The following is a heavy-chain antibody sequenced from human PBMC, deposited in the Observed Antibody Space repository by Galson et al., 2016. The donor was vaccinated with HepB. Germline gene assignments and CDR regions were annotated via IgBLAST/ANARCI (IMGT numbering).Heavy chain of an antibody. Sequence: SLRLSCAASGFTFSNYWMIWVRQAPGKGLEWVANIMLDGSEVYYVDSVKGRFTISRDNARNFLYLQMNSLRVEDTAVYYCARDLFPYADTGYYYPGQYGMDVWGQGTTVTVSS. CDR1: GFTFSNYW. D-gene: IGHD3-22*01. J-gene: IGHJ6*02. V-gene: IGHV3-7*01. CDR3: ARDLFPYADTGYYYPGQYGMDV. CDR2: IMLDGSEV.